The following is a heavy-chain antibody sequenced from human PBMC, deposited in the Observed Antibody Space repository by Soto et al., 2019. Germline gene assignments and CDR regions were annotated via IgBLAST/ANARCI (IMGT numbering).Heavy chain of an antibody. CDR3: ARSDSYPGPVDY. V-gene: IGHV4-39*01. Sequence: SQTLSLTCTVSGGSISSSSYYWGWIRQPPGKGLEWIGSIYYSGSTYYNPSLKSRVTISVDTSKNQFSLKLSSVTAADTAVYYCARSDSYPGPVDYWGQGTLVTVSS. CDR2: IYYSGST. CDR1: GGSISSSSYY. J-gene: IGHJ4*02. D-gene: IGHD3-16*02.